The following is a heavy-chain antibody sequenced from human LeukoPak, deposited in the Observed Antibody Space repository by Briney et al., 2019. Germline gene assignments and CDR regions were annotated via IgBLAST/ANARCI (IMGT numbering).Heavy chain of an antibody. D-gene: IGHD5-18*01. V-gene: IGHV3-23*01. CDR3: AKGDSGMVRRYYFDY. CDR2: ISGCGGDI. Sequence: GGPLTLSCAVSGLLYSSYAMSWVRQAPGKGLEWVSLISGCGGDIYYADSVKGRLTISRDISKNTLYLQMNSLSAEDTAVYYCAKGDSGMVRRYYFDYWGQGTLVTVSS. J-gene: IGHJ4*02. CDR1: GLLYSSYA.